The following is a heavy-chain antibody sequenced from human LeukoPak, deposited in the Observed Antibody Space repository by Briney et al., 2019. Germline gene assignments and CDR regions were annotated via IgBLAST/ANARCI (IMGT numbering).Heavy chain of an antibody. CDR2: IYYSRST. D-gene: IGHD3-16*01. V-gene: IGHV4-59*01. CDR3: ARVHKGGVYFDY. J-gene: IGHJ4*02. CDR1: GGSISSYY. Sequence: SETLSLTCTVSGGSISSYYWSWIRQPPGKGLEWIGYIYYSRSTNYNPSLKSRVTISVDTSKNQFSLKLSSVTAADTAVYYCARVHKGGVYFDYWGQGTLVTVSS.